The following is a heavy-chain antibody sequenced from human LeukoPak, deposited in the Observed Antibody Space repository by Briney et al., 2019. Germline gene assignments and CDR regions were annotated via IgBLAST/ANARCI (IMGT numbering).Heavy chain of an antibody. Sequence: ASVKVLRKASGYPLTSLPVQWAPHAPGQRPEGMGWINAGNGSTKYSQKFQGRVTNTRDTSASPAYMELSSGRSEDTALYYCARGVPHYGSAWYNWFDFWREAALVSVCS. CDR2: INAGNGST. V-gene: IGHV1-3*01. CDR1: GYPLTSLP. J-gene: IGHJ5*01. CDR3: ARGVPHYGSAWYNWFDF. D-gene: IGHD3-10*01.